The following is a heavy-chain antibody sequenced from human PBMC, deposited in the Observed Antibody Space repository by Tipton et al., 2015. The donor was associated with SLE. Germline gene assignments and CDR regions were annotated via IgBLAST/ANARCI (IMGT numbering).Heavy chain of an antibody. D-gene: IGHD3-16*01. CDR3: ARDSKMYVWYYGMDV. CDR2: IYYSGST. CDR1: GGSISSYY. J-gene: IGHJ6*02. V-gene: IGHV4-59*01. Sequence: LSLTCTVSGGSISSYYWSWIRQPPGKGLEWIGNIYYSGSTNHNPSLKSRVTISLDTSKNQFSLKLSSVTAADTAVYYCARDSKMYVWYYGMDVWGQGTTVTVSS.